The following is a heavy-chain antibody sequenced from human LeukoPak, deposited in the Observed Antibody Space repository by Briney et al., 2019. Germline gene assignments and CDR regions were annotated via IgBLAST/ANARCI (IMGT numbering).Heavy chain of an antibody. CDR2: IKDDGSDK. D-gene: IGHD1-20*01. CDR1: GFTFNGYW. J-gene: IGHJ4*02. CDR3: VPLNWNPPGDFDR. V-gene: IGHV3-7*01. Sequence: GGSLRLSCAASGFTFNGYWMSWVRQAPGKGLEWVANIKDDGSDKYYVDSVKGRFSISKDNAKNSLCLQMNSLRVEDTAVYYCVPLNWNPPGDFDRWGQGTLVTVSS.